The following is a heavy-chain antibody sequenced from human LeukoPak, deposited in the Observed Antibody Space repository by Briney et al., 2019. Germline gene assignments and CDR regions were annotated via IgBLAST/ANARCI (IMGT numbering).Heavy chain of an antibody. CDR1: GYTFTSYA. D-gene: IGHD3-9*01. CDR2: INAGNGNT. CDR3: ARGHDVLRYFDWLFPDY. Sequence: ASVKVSCKASGYTFTSYAMHWVRQAPGQRLEWMGCINAGNGNTKYSQKFQGRVTITRDTSASTAYMELSSLRSEDTAVYYCARGHDVLRYFDWLFPDYWGQGTLVTVSS. J-gene: IGHJ4*02. V-gene: IGHV1-3*01.